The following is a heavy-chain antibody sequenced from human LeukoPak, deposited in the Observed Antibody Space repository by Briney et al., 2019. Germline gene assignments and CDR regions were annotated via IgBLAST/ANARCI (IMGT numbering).Heavy chain of an antibody. CDR2: ISGSGGST. J-gene: IGHJ5*02. Sequence: GGPLRLSCAASGFTFSSYGMSWVRQAPGKGLEWVSGISGSGGSTYYADSVKGRFTISRDNSKSTLYLQMNSLRAEDTAVFYCAKRGIYGSGSYYQHNWFDPWGQGTLVTVSS. D-gene: IGHD3-10*01. CDR3: AKRGIYGSGSYYQHNWFDP. CDR1: GFTFSSYG. V-gene: IGHV3-23*01.